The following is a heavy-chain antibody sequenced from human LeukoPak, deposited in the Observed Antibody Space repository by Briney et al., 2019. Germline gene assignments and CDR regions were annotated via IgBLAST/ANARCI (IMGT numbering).Heavy chain of an antibody. CDR1: GGSFSGYY. CDR2: INHSGST. Sequence: SETLSLTCAVYGGSFSGYYWSWIRQPPGKGLEWIGEINHSGSTNYNPSLKSRVTISVDTSKNQFSLKLSSVTAADTAVYYCARWGMGRSRSTSTYDYWGQGTLVTVSS. CDR3: ARWGMGRSRSTSTYDY. V-gene: IGHV4-34*01. D-gene: IGHD2-2*01. J-gene: IGHJ4*02.